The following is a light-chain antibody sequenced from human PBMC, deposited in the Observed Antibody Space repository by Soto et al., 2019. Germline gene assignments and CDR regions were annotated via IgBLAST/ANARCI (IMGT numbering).Light chain of an antibody. CDR3: CSYAGSTTWV. V-gene: IGLV2-23*01. Sequence: QSVLTQPASVSGSPGQSITISCTGTSSDVGSYNLVSWYRHHPGKASKLMIYEDIKRPSGVSNRFSGSKSGNTASLTISGLQAEDEADYYCCSYAGSTTWVFGGGTKVTVL. CDR1: SSDVGSYNL. CDR2: EDI. J-gene: IGLJ3*02.